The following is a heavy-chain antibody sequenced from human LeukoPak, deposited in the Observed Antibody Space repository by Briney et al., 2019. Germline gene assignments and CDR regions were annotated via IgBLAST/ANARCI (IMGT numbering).Heavy chain of an antibody. J-gene: IGHJ5*01. V-gene: IGHV3-66*02. Sequence: GGSLRLSCAASGFTVSSNYMSWVRQAPGKGLEWVSVIYSGGSTYYADSVKGRFTISRDNSKNTLYLQMNSLRAEDTAVYYCAGSYSSSSYWFDSWGQGTLVTVSS. CDR3: AGSYSSSSYWFDS. CDR1: GFTVSSNY. CDR2: IYSGGST. D-gene: IGHD6-6*01.